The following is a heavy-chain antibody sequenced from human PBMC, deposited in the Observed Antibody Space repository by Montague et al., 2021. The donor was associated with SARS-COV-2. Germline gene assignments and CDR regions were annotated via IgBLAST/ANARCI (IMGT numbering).Heavy chain of an antibody. CDR3: ARESGSFHDGGYFDY. J-gene: IGHJ4*02. D-gene: IGHD1-26*01. Sequence: SLRLSCAASGFYFSYAMHWVRQAPGKGLEWVALISNDESNKHYADSVKGRFTISRDNSKSTLYLQMNSLRTEDTAVYYCARESGSFHDGGYFDYWGQGSLVTVSS. V-gene: IGHV3-30*04. CDR1: GFYFSYA. CDR2: ISNDESNK.